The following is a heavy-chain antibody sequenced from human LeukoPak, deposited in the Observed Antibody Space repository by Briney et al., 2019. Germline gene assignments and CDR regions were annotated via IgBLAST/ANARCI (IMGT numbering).Heavy chain of an antibody. CDR1: GGSFSGYY. V-gene: IGHV4-34*01. CDR2: INHSGST. Sequence: SETLSLTCAVSGGSFSGYYWSWIRQPPGKGLEWIGEINHSGSTNYNPSLMSRVTISVDTSKNQFSLKLSSVTAADTAVYYCARRGRIAAAGYFDYWGQGTLVTVSS. J-gene: IGHJ4*02. D-gene: IGHD6-13*01. CDR3: ARRGRIAAAGYFDY.